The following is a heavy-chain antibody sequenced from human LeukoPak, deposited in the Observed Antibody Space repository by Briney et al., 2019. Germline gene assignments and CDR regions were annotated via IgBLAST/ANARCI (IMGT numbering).Heavy chain of an antibody. CDR2: FDPEDGET. J-gene: IGHJ4*02. V-gene: IGHV1-24*01. CDR3: ATPSNITMVRGVISLDY. D-gene: IGHD3-10*01. CDR1: GYTLTELP. Sequence: WASVKVSCKVSGYTLTELPMHWVRQAPGKGLEWMGGFDPEDGETIYAQKFQGRVTMTEDTSTDTAYMELSSLRSEDTAVYYCATPSNITMVRGVISLDYWGQGTRVTVSS.